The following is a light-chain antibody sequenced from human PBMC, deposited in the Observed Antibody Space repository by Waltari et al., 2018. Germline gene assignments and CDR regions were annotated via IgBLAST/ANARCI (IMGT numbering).Light chain of an antibody. Sequence: DIVMTQSPLSLPVTPGEPASISCRSSQSLLHINGYTYLDWYLQKPGQSPQLLLYLGSNRACGVTDRFSGSGSGTDVTLKISRGEAEDVGVYYCMQALQTPPTFGQGTKLEI. CDR1: QSLLHINGYTY. V-gene: IGKV2-28*01. CDR3: MQALQTPPT. J-gene: IGKJ2*01. CDR2: LGS.